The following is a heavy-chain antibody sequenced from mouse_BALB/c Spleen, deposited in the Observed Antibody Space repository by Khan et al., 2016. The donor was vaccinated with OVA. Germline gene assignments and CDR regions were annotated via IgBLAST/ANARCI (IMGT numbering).Heavy chain of an antibody. CDR3: ASHLTGSFAY. Sequence: VMLVESGGDLVKPGGSLKLSCAASGFTFSNYGMSWVRQIPDKRLEWVATINSDGTHTYYPDSVKGRFTISRNNAKNTLYLEMSSLKSEDTAMYYCASHLTGSFAYWGQGTLVTVSA. V-gene: IGHV5-6*02. J-gene: IGHJ3*01. CDR2: INSDGTHT. D-gene: IGHD4-1*01. CDR1: GFTFSNYG.